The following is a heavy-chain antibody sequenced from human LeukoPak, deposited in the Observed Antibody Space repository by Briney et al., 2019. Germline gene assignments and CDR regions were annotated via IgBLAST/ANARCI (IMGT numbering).Heavy chain of an antibody. CDR1: GFTFSTYA. D-gene: IGHD6-19*01. V-gene: IGHV3-23*01. J-gene: IGHJ4*02. CDR3: AKGSYSSGWYGDY. CDR2: ISGSGDST. Sequence: GGSLRLSCAASGFTFSTYAMSWVRQAPGRGLEWVSAISGSGDSTYYADSVKGRFTISRDNSKNTLYLQMSGLRAKDTAIYYCAKGSYSSGWYGDYWGQGTLVTVSS.